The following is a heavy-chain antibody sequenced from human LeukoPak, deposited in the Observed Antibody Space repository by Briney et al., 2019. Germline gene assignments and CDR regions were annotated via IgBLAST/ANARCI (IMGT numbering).Heavy chain of an antibody. CDR3: AKERTLYYYMDV. V-gene: IGHV3-30*02. Sequence: GGSLRLSCAASGFTFSSYGMHWVRQAPGKGLEWVAFIRYDGSNKYYADPVKGRFTISRDNSKNTLYLQMNSLRAEDTAVYYCAKERTLYYYMDVWGKGTTVTVSS. D-gene: IGHD2-2*01. CDR1: GFTFSSYG. CDR2: IRYDGSNK. J-gene: IGHJ6*03.